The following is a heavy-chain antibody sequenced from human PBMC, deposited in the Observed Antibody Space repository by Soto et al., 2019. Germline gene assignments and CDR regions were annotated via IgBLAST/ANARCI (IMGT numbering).Heavy chain of an antibody. J-gene: IGHJ4*02. CDR3: ARAPRIAAAGPSLDY. Sequence: QVQLVQSGAEVKKPGASVKVSCKASGYTFTSYAMHWVRQAPGQRLEWMGWINAGNGNTKYSQKFQGRVTITRDTSASTAYMELSSLRSEDTAVYYCARAPRIAAAGPSLDYWGQGTLVTVSS. D-gene: IGHD6-13*01. V-gene: IGHV1-3*01. CDR1: GYTFTSYA. CDR2: INAGNGNT.